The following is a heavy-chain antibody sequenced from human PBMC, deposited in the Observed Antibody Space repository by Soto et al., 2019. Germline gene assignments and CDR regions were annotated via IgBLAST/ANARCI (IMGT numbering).Heavy chain of an antibody. D-gene: IGHD4-17*01. Sequence: QVQLVQSGAEVKKPGASVKVSCKASGYTFTSYDINWVRQATGQGLEWMGWMNPNSGNTGYAQKFQGRVTMTRNTSIRTAYKELSSLSSEDKAVYYWAGGDYGDHVYWGKGTLVTVSS. CDR2: MNPNSGNT. CDR3: AGGDYGDHVY. CDR1: GYTFTSYD. J-gene: IGHJ4*02. V-gene: IGHV1-8*01.